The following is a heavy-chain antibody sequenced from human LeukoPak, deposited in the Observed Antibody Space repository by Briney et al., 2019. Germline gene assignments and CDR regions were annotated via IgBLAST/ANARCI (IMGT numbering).Heavy chain of an antibody. CDR3: AKALRRRDGYSPTGY. J-gene: IGHJ4*02. CDR2: INSDGSST. Sequence: PGGSLRLSCAASGFTFSSYWMHWVRQAPGKGLVWVSRINSDGSSTSYADSLKGRFTISRDNSKNTLYLQMNSLRAEDTAVYYCAKALRRRDGYSPTGYWGQGTLVTVSS. CDR1: GFTFSSYW. V-gene: IGHV3-74*01. D-gene: IGHD5-24*01.